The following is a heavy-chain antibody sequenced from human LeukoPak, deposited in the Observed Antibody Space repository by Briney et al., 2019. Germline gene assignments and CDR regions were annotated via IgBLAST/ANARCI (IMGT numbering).Heavy chain of an antibody. J-gene: IGHJ4*02. Sequence: GGSLRLSCAASGFTFDDYAMHWVRQAPGKGLEWVSGISWNSGSIGYADSVKGRFTISRDNAKNSLYLQMNSLRAEDTAVYYCARESVDTAMDYWGQGTLVTVSS. D-gene: IGHD5-18*01. CDR1: GFTFDDYA. CDR2: ISWNSGSI. V-gene: IGHV3-9*01. CDR3: ARESVDTAMDY.